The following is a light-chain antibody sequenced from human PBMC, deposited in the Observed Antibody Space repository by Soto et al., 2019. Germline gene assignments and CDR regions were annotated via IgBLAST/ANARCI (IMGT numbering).Light chain of an antibody. CDR1: SSDVGGYNY. V-gene: IGLV2-8*01. CDR3: SSYAGSDKLVV. J-gene: IGLJ2*01. Sequence: QAALTQPPSASGSPGQSVTISCTGTSSDVGGYNYVSWYQQHPGKAPKLMIYEVSKRPSGVPDRFSGSKSGNTASLTVSGLQGEDEADYYCSSYAGSDKLVVFGGGTKVTVL. CDR2: EVS.